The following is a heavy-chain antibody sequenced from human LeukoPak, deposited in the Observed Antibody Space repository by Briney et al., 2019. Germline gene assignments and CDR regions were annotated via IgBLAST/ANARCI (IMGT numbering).Heavy chain of an antibody. CDR2: IWYDGSNK. J-gene: IGHJ6*02. CDR3: ARRPVGYYYYYGMDV. CDR1: GLTFSSYG. V-gene: IGHV3-33*01. Sequence: GGSLRLSCAASGLTFSSYGMHWVRQAPGKGLEWVAVIWYDGSNKYYADSVKGRFTISRDNSKNTLYLQMNSLRAEDTAVYYCARRPVGYYYYYGMDVWGQGTTVTVSS.